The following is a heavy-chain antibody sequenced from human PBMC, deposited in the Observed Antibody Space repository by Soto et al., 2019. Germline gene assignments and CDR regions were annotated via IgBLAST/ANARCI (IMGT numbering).Heavy chain of an antibody. D-gene: IGHD2-15*01. Sequence: LRLSCGAFGFTFSDYPMHWVRQAPGKGLEWVAVISYDGSNKYYADSVKGRFTISRDNSRHTLYLQMSSLRAGDTAVYYCVREGYCSGGSCSIFDYWGQGTLVTVSS. J-gene: IGHJ4*02. CDR1: GFTFSDYP. CDR3: VREGYCSGGSCSIFDY. CDR2: ISYDGSNK. V-gene: IGHV3-30-3*01.